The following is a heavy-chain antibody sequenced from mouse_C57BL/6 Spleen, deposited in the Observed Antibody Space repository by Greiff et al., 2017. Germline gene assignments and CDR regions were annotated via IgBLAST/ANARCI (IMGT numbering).Heavy chain of an antibody. CDR2: IYPGGGYT. D-gene: IGHD2-3*01. CDR1: GYTFTNYW. Sequence: QVQLQQSGAELVRPGTSVKMSCKASGYTFTNYWIGWAKQRPGHGLEWIGDIYPGGGYTNYNEKFKGKATLTADKSSSTAYMQFSSLTSEDSALYYCARSGYDGYPFYFGCWGHGTTLTVSS. V-gene: IGHV1-63*01. CDR3: ARSGYDGYPFYFGC. J-gene: IGHJ2*01.